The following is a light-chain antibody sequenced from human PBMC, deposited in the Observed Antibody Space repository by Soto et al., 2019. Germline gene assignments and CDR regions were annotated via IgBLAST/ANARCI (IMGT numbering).Light chain of an antibody. CDR1: QSIDTY. V-gene: IGKV3-15*01. J-gene: IGKJ1*01. CDR3: QHYHHWLWT. CDR2: GAS. Sequence: DIVLTQSPASLSLSPGERATLSFRASQSIDTYLAWYQQKPGQAPRLLIYGASTRATGIPARFSGSGSGTDFTLTISSLQSEDFAVYYCQHYHHWLWTFGQGTKVDI.